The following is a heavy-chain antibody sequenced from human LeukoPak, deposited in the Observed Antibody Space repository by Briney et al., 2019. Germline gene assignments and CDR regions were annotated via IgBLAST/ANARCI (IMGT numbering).Heavy chain of an antibody. CDR2: INPNSGGT. J-gene: IGHJ6*02. Sequence: ASVKVSCTASGYTFTGYYMHWVRQAPGQGLEWMGWINPNSGGTNYAQKFQGRVTMTRDTSISTAYMELSRLRSDDTAVYYCARVVGVTVFGVVNLYYYYGMDVWGQGTTVTVSS. CDR3: ARVVGVTVFGVVNLYYYYGMDV. D-gene: IGHD3-3*01. V-gene: IGHV1-2*02. CDR1: GYTFTGYY.